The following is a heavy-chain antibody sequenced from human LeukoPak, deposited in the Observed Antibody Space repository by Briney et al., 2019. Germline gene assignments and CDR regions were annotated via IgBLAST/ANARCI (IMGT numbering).Heavy chain of an antibody. CDR3: ARGGVDHYGSGTYYLMYYFDH. CDR1: GFTFNTYG. Sequence: GGTLRLSCAASGFTFNTYGMSWLRQAPGKGLEWVSGISGSGGATYYADSVKGRLTVSRDDPHNTLYLQMNSVRGEDTAVFFCARGGVDHYGSGTYYLMYYFDHWGQGALVTVSS. D-gene: IGHD3-10*01. V-gene: IGHV3-23*01. CDR2: ISGSGGAT. J-gene: IGHJ4*02.